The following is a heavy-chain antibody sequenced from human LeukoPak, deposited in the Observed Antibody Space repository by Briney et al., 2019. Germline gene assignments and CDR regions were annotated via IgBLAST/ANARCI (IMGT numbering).Heavy chain of an antibody. V-gene: IGHV4-4*07. CDR3: ARASPATYYDFWSGYEYAFDI. Sequence: SETLSLTCTVSGGSISSYYWSWIRQPAGKGLEWIGRIYTSGSTNYNPSLKGRVTMSVDTSKNQFSLKLSSVTAADTAVYYCARASPATYYDFWSGYEYAFDIWGQGTMVTVSS. CDR1: GGSISSYY. CDR2: IYTSGST. J-gene: IGHJ3*02. D-gene: IGHD3-3*01.